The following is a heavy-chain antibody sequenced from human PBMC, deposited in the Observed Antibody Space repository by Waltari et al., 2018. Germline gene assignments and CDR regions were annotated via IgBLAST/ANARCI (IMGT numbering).Heavy chain of an antibody. CDR1: GSSLSRGYC. Sequence: QVQLQESGPGLVQPSETLSLPCSVSGSSLSRGYCWGLILHPPGKGQEWIGSIYHSGSTYYNPSLKSRVTISVDTSKNHFALKLSSVTAADTAVYYCARDGINVLRFLEWSQRGFDYWGQGTLVTVSS. CDR3: ARDGINVLRFLEWSQRGFDY. V-gene: IGHV4-38-2*02. J-gene: IGHJ4*02. CDR2: IYHSGST. D-gene: IGHD3-3*01.